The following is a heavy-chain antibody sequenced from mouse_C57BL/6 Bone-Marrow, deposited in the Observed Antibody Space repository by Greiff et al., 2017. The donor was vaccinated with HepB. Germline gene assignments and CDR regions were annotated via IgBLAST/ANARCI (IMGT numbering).Heavy chain of an antibody. V-gene: IGHV1-19*01. J-gene: IGHJ4*01. CDR2: INPYNGGT. CDR3: ASVYYYGSSIYAMDY. Sequence: EVQLQQSGPVLVKPGASVKMSCKASGYTFTDYYMNWVKQSHGKSLEWIGVINPYNGGTSYNQKFKGKATLTVDKSSSTAYMELNSLTSEDSAVYYCASVYYYGSSIYAMDYWGQGTSVTVSS. CDR1: GYTFTDYY. D-gene: IGHD1-1*01.